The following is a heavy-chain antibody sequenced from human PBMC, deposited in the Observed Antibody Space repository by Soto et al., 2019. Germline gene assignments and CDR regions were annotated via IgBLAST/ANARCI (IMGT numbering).Heavy chain of an antibody. CDR2: IYYIGST. J-gene: IGHJ5*02. V-gene: IGHV4-59*01. D-gene: IGHD1-26*01. CDR3: ARGYSPALGAPWARVNWFDP. Sequence: QVQLQESGPGRVKASETLSLTCTVSGGSMSNYYWSWIRQPPGKGLEWIGYIYYIGSTNYNPSLKSRVTMSVDTSRNQLSLNLTSVTAAATAVYYCARGYSPALGAPWARVNWFDPWGQGTLVTVSS. CDR1: GGSMSNYY.